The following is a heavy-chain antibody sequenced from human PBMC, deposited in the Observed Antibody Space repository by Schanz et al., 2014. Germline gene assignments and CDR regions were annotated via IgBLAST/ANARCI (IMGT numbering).Heavy chain of an antibody. Sequence: DVQLVESGGTLVRPGGSLRLSCAASGIDFSSYSMNWVRQAPGKGLEWVSTISTSSGYIYYADSVNGRFTISRDNGQNSLYLQMNSLKAEDTAVYYCARDKGGYYPFDYWGQGTLVTVSS. J-gene: IGHJ4*02. V-gene: IGHV3-21*01. CDR2: ISTSSGYI. CDR3: ARDKGGYYPFDY. CDR1: GIDFSSYS. D-gene: IGHD3-3*01.